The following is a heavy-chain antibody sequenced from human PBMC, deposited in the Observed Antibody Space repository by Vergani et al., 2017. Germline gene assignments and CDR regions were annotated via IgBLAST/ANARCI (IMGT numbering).Heavy chain of an antibody. CDR2: ISSSSSYT. D-gene: IGHD2-8*01. CDR1: GFPFRAYY. CDR3: ARRCRSSGRYRGGFDP. V-gene: IGHV3-11*05. J-gene: IGHJ5*02. Sequence: QVQLVESGGGLVKPGGSLRLSCAASGFPFRAYYMSWIRQAPGKGLEWVSYISSSSSYTNYANSVKGRFTISRDNAKNSLYQQMTSLRAEDTAVYYCARRCRSSGRYRGGFDPWGQGTLVTVSS.